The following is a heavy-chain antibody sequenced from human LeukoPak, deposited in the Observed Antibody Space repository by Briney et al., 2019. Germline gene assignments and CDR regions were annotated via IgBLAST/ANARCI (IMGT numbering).Heavy chain of an antibody. CDR3: ATLDSYYDNSGRPLLPD. V-gene: IGHV1-24*01. J-gene: IGHJ4*02. CDR1: GYSVTELS. CDR2: FNREDDAP. D-gene: IGHD3-22*01. Sequence: ASVKVSCKVSGYSVTELSMHWVRQAPGLALEWVGGFNREDDAPVYAQQFQGRDTMTEDTSTDTAYMELSSLRSEVTALYYCATLDSYYDNSGRPLLPDWGQGTLVTVSS.